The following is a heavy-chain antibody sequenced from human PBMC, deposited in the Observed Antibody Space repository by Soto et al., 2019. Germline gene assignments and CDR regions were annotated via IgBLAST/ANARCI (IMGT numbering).Heavy chain of an antibody. CDR1: GFIFNNYW. Sequence: LRLSCAASGFIFNNYWMHWVRQAPGKGLVWVARINGDGSTTTYVGSAKGRFTISRDNAKNTMYLQMNSLRVEDTAVYYCGRGSGPRGRPYWGQGILVTVSS. J-gene: IGHJ4*02. CDR3: GRGSGPRGRPY. V-gene: IGHV3-74*01. D-gene: IGHD1-26*01. CDR2: INGDGSTT.